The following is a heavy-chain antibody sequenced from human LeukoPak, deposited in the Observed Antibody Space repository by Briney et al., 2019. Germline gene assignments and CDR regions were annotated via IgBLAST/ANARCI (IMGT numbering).Heavy chain of an antibody. Sequence: SQTLSLTCAISGDSVSNNNAAWNWIRQSPSRGLEWLGRTYYRSKWYTDYAVSVSSRVTINPDASKNQFSLQLNSVTPEDTAVYYCASSSLRGSDAFDIWGQGTMVTVSS. V-gene: IGHV6-1*01. D-gene: IGHD3-16*01. J-gene: IGHJ3*02. CDR1: GDSVSNNNAA. CDR2: TYYRSKWYT. CDR3: ASSSLRGSDAFDI.